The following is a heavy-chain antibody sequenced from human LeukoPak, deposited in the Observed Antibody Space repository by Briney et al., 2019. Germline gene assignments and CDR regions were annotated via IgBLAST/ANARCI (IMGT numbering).Heavy chain of an antibody. J-gene: IGHJ5*02. D-gene: IGHD3-3*01. V-gene: IGHV4-39*07. CDR1: GGSISSSSYY. CDR2: IYYSGST. Sequence: PSETLSLTCTVSGGSISSSSYYWGWIRQPPGKGLEWIGSIYYSGSTYYNPSLKSRVTISVDTSKNQFSLKLSSVTAADTAVYYCARENLGVKDRFLEWLSPGNWFDPWGQGTLVTVSS. CDR3: ARENLGVKDRFLEWLSPGNWFDP.